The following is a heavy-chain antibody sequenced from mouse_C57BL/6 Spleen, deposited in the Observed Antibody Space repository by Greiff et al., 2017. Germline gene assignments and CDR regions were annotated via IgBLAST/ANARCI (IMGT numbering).Heavy chain of an antibody. J-gene: IGHJ4*01. CDR3: ASIYYYGSRGAMDY. D-gene: IGHD1-1*01. CDR1: GFSLTSYG. CDR2: IWSGGST. Sequence: VKLMESGPGLVQPSQSLSITCTVSGFSLTSYGVHWVRQSPGKGLEWLGVIWSGGSTDYNAAFISRLSISKDNSKSQVFFKMNSLQADDTAIYYCASIYYYGSRGAMDYWGQGTSGTVSS. V-gene: IGHV2-2*01.